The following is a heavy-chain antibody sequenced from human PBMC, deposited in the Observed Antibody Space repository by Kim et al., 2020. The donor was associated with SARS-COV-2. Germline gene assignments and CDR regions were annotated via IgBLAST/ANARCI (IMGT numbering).Heavy chain of an antibody. CDR2: ITKSSTTI. CDR1: GFTFSAYD. V-gene: IGHV3-48*02. D-gene: IGHD3-16*01. CDR3: VRDRMGGAFDI. Sequence: GGSLRLSCATSGFTFSAYDMNWVRQAPGKGLEWLSFITKSSTTIYYADSVKGRFTTSRDNAKNSLHLQMNSLKDEDTAVYHCVRDRMGGAFDIWGQETLVTVSS. J-gene: IGHJ3*02.